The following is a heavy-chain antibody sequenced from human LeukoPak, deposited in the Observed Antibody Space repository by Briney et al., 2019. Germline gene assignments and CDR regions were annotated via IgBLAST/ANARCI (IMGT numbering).Heavy chain of an antibody. Sequence: SETLSLTCTVSGGSISSYYWSWIRQPPGKGLEWIGYIYYSGSTNYNPSLKSRVTISVGTSKNQFSLKLSSVTAADTAVYYCSRESGPYCPFGHWGQGTLVAVTS. CDR3: SRESGPYCPFGH. V-gene: IGHV4-59*01. D-gene: IGHD1-26*01. CDR1: GGSISSYY. J-gene: IGHJ5*02. CDR2: IYYSGST.